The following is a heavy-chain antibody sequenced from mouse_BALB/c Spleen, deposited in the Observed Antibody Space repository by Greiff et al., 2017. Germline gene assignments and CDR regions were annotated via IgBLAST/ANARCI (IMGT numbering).Heavy chain of an antibody. J-gene: IGHJ4*01. Sequence: EVMLVESGGGLVQPGGSRKLSCAASGFTFSSFGMHWVRQAPEKGLEWVAYISSGSSTIYYADTVKGRCTISRDNPKNTLFLQMTSLRSEDTAMYYCARFNYYGSSYYAMDYWGQGTSVTVSS. CDR3: ARFNYYGSSYYAMDY. D-gene: IGHD1-1*01. CDR2: ISSGSSTI. CDR1: GFTFSSFG. V-gene: IGHV5-17*02.